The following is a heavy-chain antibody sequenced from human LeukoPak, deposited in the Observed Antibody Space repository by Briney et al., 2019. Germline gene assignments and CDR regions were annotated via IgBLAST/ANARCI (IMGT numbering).Heavy chain of an antibody. CDR2: IYYSGST. CDR3: ARYAILYSGRYYFDY. Sequence: TSQTLSLTCTVSGGSISSYYWSWIRQPPGKGLEWIGYIYYSGSTNYNPSLKSRVTISVDTSKNQFSLKLSSVTAADTAVNYCARYAILYSGRYYFDYWGQGTLVTVSS. CDR1: GGSISSYY. V-gene: IGHV4-59*01. D-gene: IGHD5-12*01. J-gene: IGHJ4*02.